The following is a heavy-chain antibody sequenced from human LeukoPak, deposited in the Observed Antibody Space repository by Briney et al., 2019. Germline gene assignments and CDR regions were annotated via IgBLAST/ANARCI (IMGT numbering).Heavy chain of an antibody. CDR3: AREWDVLYI. CDR2: INQAGSEK. V-gene: IGHV3-7*01. J-gene: IGHJ3*02. CDR1: GFTFSNYW. Sequence: GGSLRLSCAASGFTFSNYWMSWVRQAAGKGLEWVANINQAGSEKYYVGSVKGRFTISRDNAKNSLYLQMNSLRAEDTAVYYCAREWDVLYIWGQGTMVTVSS.